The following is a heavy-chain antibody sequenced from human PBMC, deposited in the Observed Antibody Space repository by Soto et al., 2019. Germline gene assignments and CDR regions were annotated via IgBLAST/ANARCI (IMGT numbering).Heavy chain of an antibody. Sequence: SETMSLTCTVSGGSMSSGGYHWSWIRQHPGKGLEWIGYIYYSGSTYYNPSLKSRVTISVDTSKNQFSLKLSSVTAADTAVYYCARDEGYCSGGSCYSDAFDIWGQGTMVTVSS. D-gene: IGHD2-15*01. CDR1: GGSMSSGGYH. CDR2: IYYSGST. CDR3: ARDEGYCSGGSCYSDAFDI. V-gene: IGHV4-31*03. J-gene: IGHJ3*02.